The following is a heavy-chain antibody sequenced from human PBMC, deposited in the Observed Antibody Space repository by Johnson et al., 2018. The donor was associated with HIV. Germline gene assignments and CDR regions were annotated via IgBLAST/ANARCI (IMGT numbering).Heavy chain of an antibody. V-gene: IGHV3-7*02. J-gene: IGHJ3*02. CDR1: GFTFSSYW. Sequence: EQLVESGGGLVKPGGSLRLSCAASGFTFSSYWMSWVRQAPGKGLEWVANIKQDGSEKYYVDSMKGRFTISRDNAKNSVFLQMNSLRVEDTAIYYCARQPDNFWSSDAFDIWGQGTMVTVSS. CDR3: ARQPDNFWSSDAFDI. D-gene: IGHD3-3*01. CDR2: IKQDGSEK.